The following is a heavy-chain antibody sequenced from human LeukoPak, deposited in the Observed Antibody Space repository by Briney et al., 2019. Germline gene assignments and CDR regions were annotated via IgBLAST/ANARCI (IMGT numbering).Heavy chain of an antibody. V-gene: IGHV3-30-3*01. CDR3: ARGGRGYSSGWYPNFDY. J-gene: IGHJ4*02. Sequence: GGSLRLSCAASGFTFSSYAMHWVRQAPGKGLEWVVAISYEGSNKYYADSVKGRFTISRDNSKNTLYLQMNSLRAEDTAVYYCARGGRGYSSGWYPNFDYWGQGTLVTVSS. CDR2: ISYEGSNK. D-gene: IGHD6-19*01. CDR1: GFTFSSYA.